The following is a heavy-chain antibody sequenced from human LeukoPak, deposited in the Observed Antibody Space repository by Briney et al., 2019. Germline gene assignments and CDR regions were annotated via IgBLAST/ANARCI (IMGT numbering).Heavy chain of an antibody. V-gene: IGHV4-34*01. J-gene: IGHJ4*02. CDR2: INHSGST. CDR3: ARGRFWSGFIFDY. CDR1: GGSFSGYY. D-gene: IGHD3-3*01. Sequence: SETLSLTCAVYGGSFSGYYWSWIRQPPGKGLEWIGEINHSGSTNYNPSLKSRVTISVDTSKNQFSLKLSSVTAADTAVYYCARGRFWSGFIFDYWGQGTLVTVSS.